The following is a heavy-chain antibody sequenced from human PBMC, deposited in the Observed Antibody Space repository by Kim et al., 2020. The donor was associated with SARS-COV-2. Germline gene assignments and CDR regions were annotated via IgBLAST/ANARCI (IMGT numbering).Heavy chain of an antibody. D-gene: IGHD2-8*01. J-gene: IGHJ5*02. V-gene: IGHV1-46*01. CDR2: ISPSGDGT. CDR1: GLTFTGYW. Sequence: ASVKVSCKTLGLTFTGYWVHWVRQAPGQGLEWMGVISPSGDGTAVAQKFQGRVTLTRDTSTNTLHLELTSLRSEATAVYYCVSDNSAEDVSWCFDPWGQG. CDR3: VSDNSAEDVSWCFDP.